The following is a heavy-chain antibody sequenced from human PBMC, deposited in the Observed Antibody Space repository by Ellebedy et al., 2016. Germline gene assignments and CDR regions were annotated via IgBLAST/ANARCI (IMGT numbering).Heavy chain of an antibody. CDR2: ISYSGENI. Sequence: GESLKISXAASGITFSHFAMHWVRQIPGKGLEWLAVISYSGENIFYADSVKGRFSISRDNSKNTVNLELNSLRLDDSAVYNCAKDPATTGVATLGGMAVWGQGTTVTVSS. CDR3: AKDPATTGVATLGGMAV. D-gene: IGHD1-1*01. V-gene: IGHV3-30*04. J-gene: IGHJ6*02. CDR1: GITFSHFA.